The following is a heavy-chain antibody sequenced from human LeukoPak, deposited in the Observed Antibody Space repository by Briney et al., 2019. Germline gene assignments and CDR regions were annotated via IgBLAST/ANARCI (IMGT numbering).Heavy chain of an antibody. CDR1: GFTFSSCE. CDR2: ISNSGSSK. V-gene: IGHV3-48*03. D-gene: IGHD3-10*01. Sequence: GSLRLSCAASGFTFSSCEMNWVRQAPGKGLEWLSYISNSGSSKYCADSVRSRFTISRDNAKNSLYLQMNSLRAEDTAVYYCARARVPGELNYWGQGTLVTVSS. CDR3: ARARVPGELNY. J-gene: IGHJ4*02.